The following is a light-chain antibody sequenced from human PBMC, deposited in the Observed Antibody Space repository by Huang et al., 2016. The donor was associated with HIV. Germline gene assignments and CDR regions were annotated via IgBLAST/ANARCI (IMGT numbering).Light chain of an antibody. CDR3: MQRTQRPLT. Sequence: DIVMTQTPLSLSVTPGQPASISCKSSQSLLHSDGETYLDWYLHKPGQSPQLLIYEVSNRVSGVPDRFSGSGSGTDFTLRISRVEAEDVGVYYCMQRTQRPLTFGGGTKVEIK. CDR1: QSLLHSDGETY. CDR2: EVS. V-gene: IGKV2D-29*02. J-gene: IGKJ4*01.